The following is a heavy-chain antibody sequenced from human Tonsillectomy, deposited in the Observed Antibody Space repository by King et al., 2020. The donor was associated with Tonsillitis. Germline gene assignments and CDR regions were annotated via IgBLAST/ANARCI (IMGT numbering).Heavy chain of an antibody. D-gene: IGHD1-26*01. CDR3: AGAPTRGGAPRFDY. Sequence: QVQLVESRGGVVQPGRSLRLSCAASGLTFSSYAMHWVRQAPGKGLEWVAVISDDGSNKYYADSVKGRFTISRDNSKNTLYLQMNSLRADDTAVYYCAGAPTRGGAPRFDYWGQGTLVTVSS. CDR2: ISDDGSNK. J-gene: IGHJ4*02. CDR1: GLTFSSYA. V-gene: IGHV3-30-3*01.